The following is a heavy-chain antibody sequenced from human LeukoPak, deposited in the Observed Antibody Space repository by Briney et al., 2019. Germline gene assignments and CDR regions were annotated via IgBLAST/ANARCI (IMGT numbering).Heavy chain of an antibody. Sequence: SETLSLTCTVSGGSISSYYWSWIRQPAGKGLEWIGRIYTSGSTNYNPSLKSRVTMSVDTSKNQFSLKLSSVTAADTAAYYCARGTDGWRGWDTMGFDYWGQGTLVTVSS. CDR2: IYTSGST. CDR1: GGSISSYY. V-gene: IGHV4-4*07. J-gene: IGHJ4*02. D-gene: IGHD6-19*01. CDR3: ARGTDGWRGWDTMGFDY.